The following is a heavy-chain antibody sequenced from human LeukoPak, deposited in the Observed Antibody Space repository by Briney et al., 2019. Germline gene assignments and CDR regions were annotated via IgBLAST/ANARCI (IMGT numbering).Heavy chain of an antibody. J-gene: IGHJ4*02. V-gene: IGHV3-30*02. CDR3: ARDGHDFWSGYYTGMKVDY. CDR1: GFTFSSYG. CDR2: IRYDGSNK. D-gene: IGHD3-3*01. Sequence: GGSLRLSCAASGFTFSSYGMHWVRQAPGKGLEWVAFIRYDGSNKYYADSVKGRFTISRDNAKNSLYLQMNSLRAEDTAVYYCARDGHDFWSGYYTGMKVDYWGQGTLVTVSS.